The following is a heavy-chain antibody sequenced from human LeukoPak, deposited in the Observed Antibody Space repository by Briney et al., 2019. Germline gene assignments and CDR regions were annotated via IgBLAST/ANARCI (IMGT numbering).Heavy chain of an antibody. CDR2: ISSSSNTI. D-gene: IGHD4-11*01. V-gene: IGHV3-48*04. J-gene: IGHJ4*02. Sequence: GGSLRLSCAASGFILSSNGMNWVRQAPGKGLEWVSYISSSSNTIYYADSVKGRFTISRDNAKNSLYLQMNSLRAEDTAVYYCATSGYSNIDYWGQGTLVTVSS. CDR3: ATSGYSNIDY. CDR1: GFILSSNG.